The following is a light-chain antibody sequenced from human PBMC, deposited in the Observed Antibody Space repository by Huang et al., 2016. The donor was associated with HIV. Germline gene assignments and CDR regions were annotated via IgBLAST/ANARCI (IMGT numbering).Light chain of an antibody. V-gene: IGKV1-39*01. CDR2: CAS. J-gene: IGKJ2*01. CDR3: QQSARTPRT. CDR1: QNINRY. Sequence: DIQITQSPSSLSASVGDRVNITCRASQNINRYLNWYQQRPGEAPKLLIHCASSLQRRVPSRFTGSGSGTDFTLTISSLQPEDSATYYCQQSARTPRTFGQGTKLEI.